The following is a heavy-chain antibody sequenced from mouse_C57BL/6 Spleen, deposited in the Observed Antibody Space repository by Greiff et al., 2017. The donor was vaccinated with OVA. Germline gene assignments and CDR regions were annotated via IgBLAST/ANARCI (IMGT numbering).Heavy chain of an antibody. D-gene: IGHD2-1*01. J-gene: IGHJ2*01. CDR2: IDPSDSET. Sequence: QVQLQQPGAELVRPGSSVKLSCKASGYTFTSYWMHWVKQRPIQGLEWIGNIDPSDSETHYNQKFKDKATLTVDKSSSTAYMQLSSLTSEDSAVYYCARRDYYGNQYYFDYWGKGTTLTVSS. V-gene: IGHV1-52*01. CDR3: ARRDYYGNQYYFDY. CDR1: GYTFTSYW.